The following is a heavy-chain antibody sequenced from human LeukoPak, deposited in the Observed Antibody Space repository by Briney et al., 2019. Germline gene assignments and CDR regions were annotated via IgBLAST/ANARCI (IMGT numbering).Heavy chain of an antibody. V-gene: IGHV4-39*01. CDR1: GDSITTSSYH. J-gene: IGHJ4*02. D-gene: IGHD3-10*01. Sequence: SETLSLTCTVSGDSITTSSYHWGWIRQPPGKGLEWIGSVYYRGVTYYNPSLKSRVTISVDTSKNQFSLKLSSVTAADTAVYYCARQQSAGACDYWGQGTLVTVSS. CDR2: VYYRGVT. CDR3: ARQQSAGACDY.